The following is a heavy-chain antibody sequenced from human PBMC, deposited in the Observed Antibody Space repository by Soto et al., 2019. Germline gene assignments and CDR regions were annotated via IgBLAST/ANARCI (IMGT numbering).Heavy chain of an antibody. V-gene: IGHV3-23*01. Sequence: EVQLLESGGGLVQPGGSLRLSCAASGFIFRSYVMNWVRQAPGKGLERVSGISGSGDSTYYADAVKGRFTISRDNSKNTLFLQMNSLRYDDGAVYYCAKAGVGGFRGWDTFNWFDSWGQGILVTVSS. D-gene: IGHD5-18*01. CDR2: ISGSGDST. CDR1: GFIFRSYV. CDR3: AKAGVGGFRGWDTFNWFDS. J-gene: IGHJ5*01.